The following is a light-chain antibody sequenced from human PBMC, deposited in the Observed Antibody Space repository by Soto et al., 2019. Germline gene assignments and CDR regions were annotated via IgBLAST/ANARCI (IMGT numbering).Light chain of an antibody. Sequence: QSALTRPASVSGSPGQSITISCTGTSSDIGGHDYVFWYQQYPGKAPKLLISEVTNRPSGVSRRFSGSKSGATASLTITGLLAEDEADYYCASYTSADTRVFGGGTKLTVL. CDR1: SSDIGGHDY. CDR3: ASYTSADTRV. CDR2: EVT. J-gene: IGLJ3*02. V-gene: IGLV2-14*01.